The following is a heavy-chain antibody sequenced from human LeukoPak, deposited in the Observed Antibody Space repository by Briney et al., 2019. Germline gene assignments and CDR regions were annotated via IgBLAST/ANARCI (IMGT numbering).Heavy chain of an antibody. J-gene: IGHJ4*02. Sequence: SETLSLTCTVSGGSISIYYWTWIRQPAGKGLEWIGRIYTSGSTNYSPSLKSRVSISVDTSKNQFSLKLSSVTAADTAVYYCARQGAGSYPDYWGQGTLVTVSS. D-gene: IGHD3-10*01. CDR3: ARQGAGSYPDY. CDR1: GGSISIYY. CDR2: IYTSGST. V-gene: IGHV4-4*07.